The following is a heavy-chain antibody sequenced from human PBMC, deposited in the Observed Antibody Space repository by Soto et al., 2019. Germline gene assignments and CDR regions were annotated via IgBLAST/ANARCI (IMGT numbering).Heavy chain of an antibody. D-gene: IGHD3-22*01. J-gene: IGHJ4*02. V-gene: IGHV5-51*01. Sequence: GESLKISCKGSGYSFTSYWIGWVRQMPGKGLEWMGIIYPGDSDTRYSPSFQGQVTISADKSISTAYLQWSSLKASDTAMYYCARQPYYYDSSGYLSLAYWGQGTLVTVSS. CDR2: IYPGDSDT. CDR1: GYSFTSYW. CDR3: ARQPYYYDSSGYLSLAY.